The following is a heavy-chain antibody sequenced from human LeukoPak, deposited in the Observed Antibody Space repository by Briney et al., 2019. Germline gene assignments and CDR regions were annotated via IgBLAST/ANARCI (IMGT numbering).Heavy chain of an antibody. J-gene: IGHJ5*02. V-gene: IGHV4-59*01. D-gene: IGHD2-15*01. CDR1: GGSISSYY. CDR2: IHSSGNT. Sequence: KPSETLSLTCTVSGGSISSYYWSWIRQPPGKGLEWIGYIHSSGNTRYNPSLRSRVTMSVETSKNQFSLRLSSVTAVDTAVYYCARVGRYCSGGSCYGENWFDPWGQGTLVTVSS. CDR3: ARVGRYCSGGSCYGENWFDP.